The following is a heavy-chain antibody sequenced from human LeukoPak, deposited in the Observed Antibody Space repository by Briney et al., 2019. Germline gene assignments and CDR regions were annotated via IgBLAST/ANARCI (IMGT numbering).Heavy chain of an antibody. V-gene: IGHV1-2*02. CDR3: ARVRDLWFGDFDY. CDR1: GYTFTSYG. Sequence: ASVRVSCKASGYTFTSYGISWVRQAPGQGLEWMGWINPNSGDTNYAQKFQGRVTMTRDTSISTAYMELSRLRSDDTAVYYCARVRDLWFGDFDYWGQGTLVTVSS. J-gene: IGHJ4*02. D-gene: IGHD3-10*01. CDR2: INPNSGDT.